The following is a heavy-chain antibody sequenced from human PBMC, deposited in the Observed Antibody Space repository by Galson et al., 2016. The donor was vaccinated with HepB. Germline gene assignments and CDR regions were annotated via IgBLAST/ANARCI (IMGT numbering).Heavy chain of an antibody. CDR2: IWYGGSSK. D-gene: IGHD4-11*01. V-gene: IGHV3-33*06. CDR3: AKVATPNRNYENWFDS. Sequence: SLRLSCAASGFTFSNYAMHWVRQAPGKGLEWVAVIWYGGSSKCYIDSVKGRFTISRDNSKNTLNLQMSSLRAEDTAVYYCAKVATPNRNYENWFDSWGQGTLVTVSS. CDR1: GFTFSNYA. J-gene: IGHJ5*01.